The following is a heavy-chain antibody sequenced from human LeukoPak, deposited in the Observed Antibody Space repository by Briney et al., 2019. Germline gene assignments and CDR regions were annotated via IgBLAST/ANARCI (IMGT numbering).Heavy chain of an antibody. V-gene: IGHV3-74*01. D-gene: IGHD1-1*01. Sequence: GGSLTLSSPASGFTFSNYWMHWVRQAQGKGLVWVSRIDTDGSTTSYADSVKGRFIISRDNAKNTLYLQMSSLRAEDTAVYYCARGGLEPTDYWGQGTLVTVSS. CDR1: GFTFSNYW. CDR2: IDTDGSTT. J-gene: IGHJ4*02. CDR3: ARGGLEPTDY.